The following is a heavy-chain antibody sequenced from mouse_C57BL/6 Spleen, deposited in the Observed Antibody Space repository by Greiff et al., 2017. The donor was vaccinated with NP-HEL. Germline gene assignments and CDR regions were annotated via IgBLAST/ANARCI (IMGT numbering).Heavy chain of an antibody. CDR2: ILPGSGST. Sequence: VQLVESGAELMKPGASVKLSCKATGYTFTGYWIEWVKQRPGHGLEWIGEILPGSGSTNYTEKFKGKATFTPDTSSNTAYMQLSSLTTEDSAIYYCARLEYPDYWGQGTTLTVSS. V-gene: IGHV1-9*01. J-gene: IGHJ2*01. CDR1: GYTFTGYW. CDR3: ARLEYPDY. D-gene: IGHD5-1*01.